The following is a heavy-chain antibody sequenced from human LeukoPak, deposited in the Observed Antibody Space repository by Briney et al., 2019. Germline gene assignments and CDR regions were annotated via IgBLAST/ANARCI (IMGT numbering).Heavy chain of an antibody. CDR3: XXAXXGIFGVFEAFDI. CDR1: GDSVSSNSAA. Sequence: QTLSXXCAISGDSVSSNSAAWNWIRQSPSRGLEWLGRTYYRSKLYNDYAGSVKIRITINPDTSKNKFSLKLSSGTAAETAGXXXXXAXXGIFGVFEAFDIWGQGTMVTVSS. CDR2: TYYRSKLYN. D-gene: IGHD3-3*01. V-gene: IGHV6-1*01. J-gene: IGHJ3*02.